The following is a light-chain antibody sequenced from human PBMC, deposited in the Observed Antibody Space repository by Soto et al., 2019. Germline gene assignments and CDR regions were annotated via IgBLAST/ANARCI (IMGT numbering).Light chain of an antibody. Sequence: EIVMTQSPATLSVSPGERITISCRASQNVGSNLAWYQQTPGQAPSLLIYTTSSRAAGVPARFSGSGSGTEFTLTIDSLQSEDLAIYYCQQYNIWPLTFGGGTKVDIK. CDR1: QNVGSN. J-gene: IGKJ4*01. CDR2: TTS. V-gene: IGKV3-15*01. CDR3: QQYNIWPLT.